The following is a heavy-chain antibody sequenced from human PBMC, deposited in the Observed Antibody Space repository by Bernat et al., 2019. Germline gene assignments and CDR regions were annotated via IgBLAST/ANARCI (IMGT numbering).Heavy chain of an antibody. J-gene: IGHJ4*02. CDR1: GFTFSSNA. D-gene: IGHD3-16*01. CDR3: AKEYVSRSSLSFDY. CDR2: ISGSGGST. Sequence: EVQLLESGGDLVQPGGSLRLSCVASGFTFSSNAMAWVRQAPGKGLAWLSAISGSGGSTYYADSVTDRFTISRDNSKNTLYLQMNSLRAEDTAVYFCAKEYVSRSSLSFDYWGQATLVTVSS. V-gene: IGHV3-23*01.